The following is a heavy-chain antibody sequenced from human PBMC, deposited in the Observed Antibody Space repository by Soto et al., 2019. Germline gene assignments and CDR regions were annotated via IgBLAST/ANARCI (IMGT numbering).Heavy chain of an antibody. CDR1: GGSIRDYF. D-gene: IGHD4-17*01. V-gene: IGHV4-59*01. J-gene: IGHJ4*02. CDR3: ARVGGDDFGDSGGFDY. CDR2: IYYSGRT. Sequence: QVQLQESGPGLVKPSETLSLTCTVSGGSIRDYFWTWIRQPPGKGLEWIGYIYYSGRTNYNPSLKSRVSISVATSKNHFSLQLRSVTAADTAVYYWARVGGDDFGDSGGFDYWGQGTLVTVSS.